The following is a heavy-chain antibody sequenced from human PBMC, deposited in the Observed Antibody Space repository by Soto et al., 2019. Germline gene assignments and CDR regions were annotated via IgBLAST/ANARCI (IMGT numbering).Heavy chain of an antibody. V-gene: IGHV4-30-4*01. Sequence: QVQLQESGPGLVKPSQTLSLTCTVSGGSISSGNYYWSWIRQPPGKGLGWIGFISYSGSTYYSTSLESRVTISVDTSKSQFSLNLSFVTAADTAVYYCATMGTPATGLYFFDYWGQGSLVTVSS. J-gene: IGHJ4*02. CDR2: ISYSGST. D-gene: IGHD2-15*01. CDR3: ATMGTPATGLYFFDY. CDR1: GGSISSGNYY.